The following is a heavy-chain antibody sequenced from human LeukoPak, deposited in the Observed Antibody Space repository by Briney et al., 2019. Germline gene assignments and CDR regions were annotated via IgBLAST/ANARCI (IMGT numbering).Heavy chain of an antibody. V-gene: IGHV4-59*01. CDR1: GGSISNYY. Sequence: PSETLSLTCTVSGGSISNYYWNWIRQPPGKGLEWIGYIYYSGTTNYNPSLKSRVSMSVDTSKNQFSLKLSSVTAADTAVYYCARGWGGWDTIGDYYMDVWGKGTTVTVSS. J-gene: IGHJ6*03. D-gene: IGHD2-8*01. CDR3: ARGWGGWDTIGDYYMDV. CDR2: IYYSGTT.